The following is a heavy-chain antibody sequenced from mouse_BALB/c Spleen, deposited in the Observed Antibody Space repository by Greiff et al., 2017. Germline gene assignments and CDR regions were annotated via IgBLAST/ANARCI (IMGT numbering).Heavy chain of an antibody. J-gene: IGHJ1*01. D-gene: IGHD1-1*01. V-gene: IGHV1-80*01. Sequence: VQLQQSGAELVRPGSSVKISCKASGYAFSSYWMNWVKQRPGQGLEWIGQIYPGDGDTNYNGKFKGKATLTADKSSSTAYMQLSSLTSEDSAVYFCARITTVVAHWYFDVWGAGTTVTVSS. CDR2: IYPGDGDT. CDR1: GYAFSSYW. CDR3: ARITTVVAHWYFDV.